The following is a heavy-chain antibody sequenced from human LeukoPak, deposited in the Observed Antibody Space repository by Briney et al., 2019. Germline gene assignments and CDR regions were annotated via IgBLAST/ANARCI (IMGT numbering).Heavy chain of an antibody. Sequence: PSETLSLTCTVSGGSISSYYWSWIRQPPGKGLEWIGYIYYSGSTNYNPSLKSRVTISVDTSKNQFSLKLSSVTAADTAAYYCARDGAPYYYGSGSYYNTNWFDPWGQGTLVTVSS. J-gene: IGHJ5*02. CDR2: IYYSGST. D-gene: IGHD3-10*01. V-gene: IGHV4-59*01. CDR3: ARDGAPYYYGSGSYYNTNWFDP. CDR1: GGSISSYY.